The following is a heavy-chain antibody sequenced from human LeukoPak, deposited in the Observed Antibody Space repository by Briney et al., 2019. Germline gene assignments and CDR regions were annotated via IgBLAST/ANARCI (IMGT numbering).Heavy chain of an antibody. CDR1: GFTFGDYA. Sequence: GRSLRLSCTTSGFTFGDYAMNWVRQAPGKGLEWVGFIGSRVFGGTTEYAASVKGRFTISRDDSESIAYLHMNSLKTEDSAVYYCTRDNSDYVRGFDYWGQGTLVTVSS. CDR2: IGSRVFGGTT. D-gene: IGHD4-11*01. V-gene: IGHV3-49*04. CDR3: TRDNSDYVRGFDY. J-gene: IGHJ4*02.